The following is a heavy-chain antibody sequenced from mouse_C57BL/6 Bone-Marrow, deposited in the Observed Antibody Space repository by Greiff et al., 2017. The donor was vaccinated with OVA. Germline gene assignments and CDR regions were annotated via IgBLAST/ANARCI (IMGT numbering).Heavy chain of an antibody. Sequence: QVQLKESGAELARPGASVKLSCKASGYTFTSYGISWVKQRTGQGLEWIGEIYPRSGNTYYNEKFKGKATLTADKSSSTAYMELRSLTSEDSAVYFCAPLLGYAMDYWGQGTSVTVSS. CDR2: IYPRSGNT. CDR1: GYTFTSYG. J-gene: IGHJ4*01. V-gene: IGHV1-81*01. D-gene: IGHD1-1*01. CDR3: APLLGYAMDY.